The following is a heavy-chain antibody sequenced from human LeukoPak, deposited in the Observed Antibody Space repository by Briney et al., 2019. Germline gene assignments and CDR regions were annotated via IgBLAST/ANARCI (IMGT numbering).Heavy chain of an antibody. CDR1: GFTFSSYS. CDR2: ISSSSSYI. CDR3: ARVERGSFYYYYYYMDV. D-gene: IGHD5-12*01. Sequence: PGGSLRLSCAASGFTFSSYSMNWVRQAPGKGLEWVSSISSSSSYIYYADSVKGRFTISRDNAKNSLYLQMNSLRAEDTAVYYCARVERGSFYYYYYYMDVWGKGTTVTISS. J-gene: IGHJ6*03. V-gene: IGHV3-21*01.